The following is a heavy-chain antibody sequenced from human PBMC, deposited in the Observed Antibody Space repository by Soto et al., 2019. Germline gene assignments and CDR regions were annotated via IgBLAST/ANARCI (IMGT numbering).Heavy chain of an antibody. J-gene: IGHJ4*02. Sequence: PSETLSLTCAVYGGSFSGYYWSWIRQPPGKGLEWIGEINHSGSTNYNPSLKGRVTISVDTSKNQFSLKLSSVTAADTAVYYCASPRSGWYGHFDYWGQGTLVTVSS. V-gene: IGHV4-34*01. CDR2: INHSGST. CDR3: ASPRSGWYGHFDY. CDR1: GGSFSGYY. D-gene: IGHD6-19*01.